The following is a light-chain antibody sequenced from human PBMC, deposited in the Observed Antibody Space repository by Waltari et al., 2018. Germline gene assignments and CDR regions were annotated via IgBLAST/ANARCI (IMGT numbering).Light chain of an antibody. Sequence: DIQMTHSPSSLSASVGERVTITCQANQDITTFLNWYQQKPGNAPKLLIYDASDLETGVPSRFSGSVSGTEFAFTINSLQPEDIATYYCLQYDSLPWTFGQGTKVDI. CDR2: DAS. J-gene: IGKJ1*01. CDR1: QDITTF. V-gene: IGKV1-33*01. CDR3: LQYDSLPWT.